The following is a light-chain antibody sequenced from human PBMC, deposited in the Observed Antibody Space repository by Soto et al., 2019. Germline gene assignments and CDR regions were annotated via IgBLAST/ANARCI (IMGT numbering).Light chain of an antibody. CDR3: QQYSNSPRT. V-gene: IGKV3-20*01. CDR1: QSVRTC. CDR2: DAS. J-gene: IGKJ1*01. Sequence: IVLTQSPGTLSLSPGEKATLSCRASQSVRTCLAWYQQKPGQAPRLLIYDASARIPGIPDRFSGVGSGTDFTLTISRLDPEDFAVYYCQQYSNSPRTFGQGTKVEIK.